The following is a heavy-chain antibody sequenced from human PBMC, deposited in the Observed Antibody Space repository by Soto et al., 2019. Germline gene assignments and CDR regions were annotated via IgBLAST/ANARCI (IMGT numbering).Heavy chain of an antibody. CDR1: GFNVDDYA. J-gene: IGHJ6*02. V-gene: IGHV3-9*01. D-gene: IGHD2-2*01. CDR3: AKDMGRYCSSTSCYYYGLDV. CDR2: ISWNSGRI. Sequence: EVQLVESGGHLVQPGRSLRLSCAASGFNVDDYAMHWVRQAPGKGLEWVSGISWNSGRIGYADSVKGRFTISRDNAKNYLYLKMNSLRAEDTALYYCAKDMGRYCSSTSCYYYGLDVWGQGTTVTVSS.